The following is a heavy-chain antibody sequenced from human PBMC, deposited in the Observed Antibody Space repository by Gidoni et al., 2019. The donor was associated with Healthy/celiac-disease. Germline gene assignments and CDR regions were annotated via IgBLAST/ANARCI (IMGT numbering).Heavy chain of an antibody. D-gene: IGHD2-15*01. CDR2: IWYDGSKK. V-gene: IGHV3-33*03. Sequence: QVQLVESGGGVVQPGRSLRLSCAASGFTFSSNNIHWVRQAPGKGLEWVAVIWYDGSKKYYADSVKGRFTISRDNSKNTLYLQMNSLRAEDTAVYYCARTYCSGGSCYSPFDYWGQGTLVTVSS. CDR3: ARTYCSGGSCYSPFDY. J-gene: IGHJ4*02. CDR1: GFTFSSNN.